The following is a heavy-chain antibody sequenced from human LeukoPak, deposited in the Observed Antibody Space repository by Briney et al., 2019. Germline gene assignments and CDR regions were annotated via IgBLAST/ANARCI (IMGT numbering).Heavy chain of an antibody. CDR1: GFIFSSYD. CDR2: ISSSGNTI. Sequence: GGSLRLSCAASGFIFSSYDMNWVRQAPGKGLEWVSYISSSGNTILYVDSVKGRFTVSRDNATNSLYLQMSSLGADDTAVYYCARDQYGSGDGNYMDVWGKGTTVTISS. D-gene: IGHD3-10*01. CDR3: ARDQYGSGDGNYMDV. V-gene: IGHV3-48*03. J-gene: IGHJ6*03.